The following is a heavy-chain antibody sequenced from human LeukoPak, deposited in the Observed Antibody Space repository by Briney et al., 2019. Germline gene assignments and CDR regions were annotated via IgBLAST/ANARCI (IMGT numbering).Heavy chain of an antibody. CDR2: INPHSGAT. J-gene: IGHJ4*02. CDR1: GYTFTGYY. Sequence: ASVKVSCKASGYTFTGYYIHWVRQAPGQGPEWMGWINPHSGATNYAQKFQGRVTMTRDTSISTAYMELSRLRSDDTAVYYCASLYSGSYDTGSFDYFNYWGQGTLVTVSS. D-gene: IGHD1-26*01. CDR3: ASLYSGSYDTGSFDYFNY. V-gene: IGHV1-2*02.